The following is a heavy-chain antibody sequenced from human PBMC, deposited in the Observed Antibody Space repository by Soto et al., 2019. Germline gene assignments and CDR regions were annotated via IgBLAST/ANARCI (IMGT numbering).Heavy chain of an antibody. V-gene: IGHV3-23*01. J-gene: IGHJ4*02. CDR1: GFTFSNYG. D-gene: IGHD1-26*01. CDR3: AKKSGVGATWYFDY. Sequence: GGSLRLSCAASGFTFSNYGMSWVRQARGKGLEWASALPEIGTNTYYADSVKGRFTISRDNSKNTLFLQINNLRAGDTAVYYCAKKSGVGATWYFDYWGQGTLVTAPQ. CDR2: LPEIGTNT.